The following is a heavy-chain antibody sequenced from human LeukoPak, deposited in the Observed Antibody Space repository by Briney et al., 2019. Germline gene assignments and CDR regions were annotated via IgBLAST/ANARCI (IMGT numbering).Heavy chain of an antibody. D-gene: IGHD6-13*01. CDR3: ARAKGAGGSLFDY. Sequence: SGTLSLTCIVSGYSISSAYYWGWIRPPPGKGLEWIGTIYHSGSTYYNPSLESRVTISVDTSKNQFSLKMGSLSATDTALYFIARAKGAGGSLFDYWGQGTLVTVSS. V-gene: IGHV4-38-2*02. J-gene: IGHJ4*02. CDR1: GYSISSAYY. CDR2: IYHSGST.